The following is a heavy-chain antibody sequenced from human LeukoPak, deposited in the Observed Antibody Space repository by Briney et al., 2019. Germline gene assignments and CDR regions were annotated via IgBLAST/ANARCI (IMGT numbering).Heavy chain of an antibody. J-gene: IGHJ3*02. D-gene: IGHD3-22*01. CDR3: AKSPETYYYDSSGSRSSFDI. Sequence: GGSLRLSCAASGFTFDDYAMHWVRQAPGKGLEWVSAISGSGGSTYYADSVKGRFTISRDNSKNTLYLQMNSLRAEDTAVYYCAKSPETYYYDSSGSRSSFDIWGQGTMVTVSS. CDR1: GFTFDDYA. V-gene: IGHV3-23*01. CDR2: ISGSGGST.